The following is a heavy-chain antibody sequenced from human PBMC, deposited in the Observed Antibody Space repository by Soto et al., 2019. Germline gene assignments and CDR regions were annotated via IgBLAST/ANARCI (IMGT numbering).Heavy chain of an antibody. CDR2: ISRSGTT. J-gene: IGHJ5*02. CDR3: ATSLWFGTQVEL. V-gene: IGHV4-34*10. D-gene: IGHD3-10*01. CDR1: GLTFSKYA. Sequence: VQLVESGGGLVKPGGSLRLSCVVSGLTFSKYAMNWVRQAPGKGLEWIGEISRSGTTKYIPSLKSRASISFDTSKTQVSLKVTSVTAADTAVYYCATSLWFGTQVELWGQGALVTVSS.